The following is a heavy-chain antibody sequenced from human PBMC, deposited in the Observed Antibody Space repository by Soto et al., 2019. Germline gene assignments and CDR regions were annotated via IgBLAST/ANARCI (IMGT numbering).Heavy chain of an antibody. Sequence: PGGSLRLSCAASGFTFRNYGMNWVRQAPGKGLEWVSYIGLGSSTKYYADSVEGRFTISRDNAKNSLYLQMNSPRAEDTAVYYSVNYRLCYNNIVRVPINGMDVWGQGTTVTVSS. D-gene: IGHD3-10*01. CDR3: VNYRLCYNNIVRVPINGMDV. V-gene: IGHV3-48*01. CDR2: IGLGSSTK. CDR1: GFTFRNYG. J-gene: IGHJ6*02.